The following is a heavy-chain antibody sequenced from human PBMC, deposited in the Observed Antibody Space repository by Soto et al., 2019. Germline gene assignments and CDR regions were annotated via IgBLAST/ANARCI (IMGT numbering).Heavy chain of an antibody. V-gene: IGHV5-51*01. CDR1: GYSLASYW. D-gene: IGHD5-18*01. J-gene: IGHJ5*02. CDR2: IYPGDSDT. CDR3: ASNCSQSYGCHRDLHPFPTRGSSDP. Sequence: GESRKICCSGSGYSLASYWIGWVRQMPGKDLEWMGIIYPGDSDTRYSPSFQGQVTISADKSLSTAYLQWTSLKASDTALYYCASNCSQSYGCHRDLHPFPTRGSSDP.